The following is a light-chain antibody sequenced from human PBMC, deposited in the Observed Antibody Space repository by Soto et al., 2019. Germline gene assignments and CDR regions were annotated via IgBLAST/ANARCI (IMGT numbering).Light chain of an antibody. CDR2: GAS. CDR3: QQYSHRPPYT. Sequence: EIVMTQSPATLSVSLGERATLSCRAGQSLDYNLAWYQQKPGQAPRLLIYGASARATGVPARFSGSGSETEFTLTISSVQSEDCVVYFCQQYSHRPPYTFGQGTKLEIK. J-gene: IGKJ2*01. CDR1: QSLDYN. V-gene: IGKV3-15*01.